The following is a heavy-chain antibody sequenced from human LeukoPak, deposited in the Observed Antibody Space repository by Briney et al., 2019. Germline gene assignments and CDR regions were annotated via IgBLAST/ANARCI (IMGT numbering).Heavy chain of an antibody. J-gene: IGHJ4*02. D-gene: IGHD3-22*01. CDR2: MNPNSGNT. Sequence: ASVKVSCKASGYTFTNYDINWVRQATGQGLEWMGWMNPNSGNTGYAQKFQGRVTMTRNTSISTAYMELSSLRSEDTAVYYRARGMGSGSYSAAYYFDYWGQGTLVTVSS. CDR3: ARGMGSGSYSAAYYFDY. CDR1: GYTFTNYD. V-gene: IGHV1-8*01.